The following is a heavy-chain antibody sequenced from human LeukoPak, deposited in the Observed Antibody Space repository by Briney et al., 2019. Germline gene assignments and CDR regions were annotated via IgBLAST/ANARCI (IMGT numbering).Heavy chain of an antibody. CDR3: ATVVGEQWLVRFFDY. CDR2: FDPEDGET. CDR1: GYTLTELS. V-gene: IGHV1-24*01. J-gene: IGHJ4*02. Sequence: GASVKVSCKVSGYTLTELSMHWVRQAPGKGLEWMGGFDPEDGETIYAQKFQGRVTMTEDTSTDTAYMELSSLRSEDTAVYYCATVVGEQWLVRFFDYWCQGTLVTVSS. D-gene: IGHD6-19*01.